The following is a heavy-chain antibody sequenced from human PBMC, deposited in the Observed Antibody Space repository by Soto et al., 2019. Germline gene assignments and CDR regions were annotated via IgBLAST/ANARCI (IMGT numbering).Heavy chain of an antibody. CDR3: ARGIYDFWSSYDTWFDP. CDR2: INHSRST. V-gene: IGHV4-34*01. J-gene: IGHJ5*02. CDR1: GGSFTGYY. Sequence: PSETLSLTCAVYGGSFTGYYLTWIRQPPGKGLEWIGEINHSRSTKYSPSLKSRVTMSVDTSKDQFSLRLSSVTAADSAVYYCARGIYDFWSSYDTWFDPWGQGTLVTVSS. D-gene: IGHD3-3*01.